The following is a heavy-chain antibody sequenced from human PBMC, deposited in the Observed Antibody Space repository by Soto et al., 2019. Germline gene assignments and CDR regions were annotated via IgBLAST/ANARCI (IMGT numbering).Heavy chain of an antibody. V-gene: IGHV4-4*02. D-gene: IGHD2-2*02. CDR3: ATLPPRIELTVLPIPT. CDR2: MYHSGST. J-gene: IGHJ1*01. CDR1: GGSISSTNR. Sequence: SETLFLTCAVSGGSISSTNRWSWVRQSPGKGLEWIGEMYHSGSTNYNPSLRGRVTISVDKSNNQFSLKIRSVTAADTAIYYCATLPPRIELTVLPIPTWGQG.